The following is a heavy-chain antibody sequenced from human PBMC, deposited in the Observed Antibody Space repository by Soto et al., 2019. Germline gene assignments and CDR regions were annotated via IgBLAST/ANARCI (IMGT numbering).Heavy chain of an antibody. Sequence: QVQLQESGPGLVKPSQTLSLTCTVSGGSISSNNYYWNWIRQHPGKGLEWIGYIYYSGSTYYNPSPESRVTIAVDTSKNQFSLKLSSVTAADTAVYYCARERVYRGSYSFDYWGQGTLVTFSS. J-gene: IGHJ4*02. D-gene: IGHD1-26*01. CDR2: IYYSGST. V-gene: IGHV4-31*03. CDR1: GGSISSNNYY. CDR3: ARERVYRGSYSFDY.